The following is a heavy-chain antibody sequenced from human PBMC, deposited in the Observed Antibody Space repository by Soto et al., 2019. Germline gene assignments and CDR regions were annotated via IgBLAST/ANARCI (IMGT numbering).Heavy chain of an antibody. Sequence: GGSLRLSCAASGFTFSSYGMHWVRQAPGKGLEWVAVIWYDGSNKYYADSVKGRFTISRDNSKNTLYLQMSSLRAEDTAVYYCARGGYCSGGSCYSRGNDYWGQGTLVTVSS. CDR2: IWYDGSNK. J-gene: IGHJ4*02. D-gene: IGHD2-15*01. CDR1: GFTFSSYG. CDR3: ARGGYCSGGSCYSRGNDY. V-gene: IGHV3-33*01.